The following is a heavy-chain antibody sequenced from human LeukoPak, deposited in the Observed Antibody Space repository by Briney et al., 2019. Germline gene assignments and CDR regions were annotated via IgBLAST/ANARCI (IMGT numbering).Heavy chain of an antibody. CDR1: GGSISSYY. CDR3: AREGNDILTGRTEYLQH. Sequence: SETLSLTCTVSGGSISSYYWSWIRQPAGKGLEWIGRIYTSGSTNYNPSLKSRVTMSVDTSKNQFSLKLSSVTAADTAVYYCAREGNDILTGRTEYLQHWGQGTLVTVSS. V-gene: IGHV4-4*07. CDR2: IYTSGST. D-gene: IGHD3-9*01. J-gene: IGHJ1*01.